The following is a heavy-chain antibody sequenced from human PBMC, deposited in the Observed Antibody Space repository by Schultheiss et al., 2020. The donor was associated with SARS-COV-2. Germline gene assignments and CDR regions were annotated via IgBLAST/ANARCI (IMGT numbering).Heavy chain of an antibody. J-gene: IGHJ6*02. CDR2: IWYDGSNK. D-gene: IGHD3-3*01. CDR3: ARDYYDFWSGYYTYYGMDV. CDR1: GFTFSSYG. Sequence: GGSLRLSCAASGFTFSSYGMHWVRQAPGKGLEWVAVIWYDGSNKYYADSVKGRFTISRDNAKNSLYLQMNSLRAEDTAVYYCARDYYDFWSGYYTYYGMDVWGQGTTVTVSS. V-gene: IGHV3-33*01.